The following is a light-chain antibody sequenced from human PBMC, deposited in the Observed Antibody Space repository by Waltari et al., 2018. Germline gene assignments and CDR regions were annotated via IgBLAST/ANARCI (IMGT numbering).Light chain of an antibody. CDR1: QSISSY. V-gene: IGKV1-39*01. Sequence: DIQMTQSPSSLSASVGDRVTITCRASQSISSYLNWCQQKPGKAPKLLIYAASSLQSGVPSRFSGSGSGTDCTLTISRLQPEDFASYYCQQSYSTRWTFGQGTKVEIK. J-gene: IGKJ1*01. CDR3: QQSYSTRWT. CDR2: AAS.